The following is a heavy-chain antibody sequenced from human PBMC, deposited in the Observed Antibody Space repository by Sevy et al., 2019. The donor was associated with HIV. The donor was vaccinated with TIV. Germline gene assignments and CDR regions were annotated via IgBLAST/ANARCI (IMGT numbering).Heavy chain of an antibody. D-gene: IGHD1-7*01. CDR3: ARGNYPGDY. Sequence: ETLSLTCTVSGGSISSYYWSWIRQPPGKGLEWIGYIYYSGSTNYNPSLKSRVTISVDTSKNQFSLKLSSVTTADTAVYYCARGNYPGDYWGQGTLVTVSS. CDR2: IYYSGST. J-gene: IGHJ4*02. CDR1: GGSISSYY. V-gene: IGHV4-59*01.